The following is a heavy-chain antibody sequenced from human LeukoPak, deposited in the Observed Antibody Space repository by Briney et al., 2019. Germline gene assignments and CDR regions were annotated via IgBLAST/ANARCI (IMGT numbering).Heavy chain of an antibody. D-gene: IGHD2-2*01. CDR3: ARDHAYRADY. Sequence: GGSLRLSCAASGFSFSDDWMCWVRQAPGKGLQWVANINQDGSRKYYADSLKGRFTISRDNAKNSLYLQMSSLRAEDTAVYYCARDHAYRADYWGQGTLVAVSS. CDR1: GFSFSDDW. V-gene: IGHV3-7*01. J-gene: IGHJ4*02. CDR2: INQDGSRK.